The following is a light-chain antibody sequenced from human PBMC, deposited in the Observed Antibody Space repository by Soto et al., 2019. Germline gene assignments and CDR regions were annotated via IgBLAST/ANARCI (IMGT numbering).Light chain of an antibody. CDR2: DVS. Sequence: DIQMTHSPSTLSASVWYTVTITCRASQRMSGWLAWHQQKPGKAPKLLIYDVSALKRGVPPRFSGSGSETEFTLTISSLQPDDFATYYCQKYDSFSVKFGQGTKVDIK. CDR3: QKYDSFSVK. J-gene: IGKJ1*01. V-gene: IGKV1-5*01. CDR1: QRMSGW.